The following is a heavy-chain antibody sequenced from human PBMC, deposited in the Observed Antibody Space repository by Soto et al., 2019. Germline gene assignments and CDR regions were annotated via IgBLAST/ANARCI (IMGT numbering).Heavy chain of an antibody. D-gene: IGHD3-10*01. J-gene: IGHJ3*02. V-gene: IGHV4-59*01. CDR1: GGSISSYY. CDR2: IYYSGST. Sequence: QVQLQESGPGLVKASKTLSLTCTVSGGSISSYYWSWIRQPPGKGLEWIGYIYYSGSTNYNPSLKSRVTISVDTSKNQCSLKLSSVTAADTAVYYCARGFGEGDAFDIWGQGTMVSVSS. CDR3: ARGFGEGDAFDI.